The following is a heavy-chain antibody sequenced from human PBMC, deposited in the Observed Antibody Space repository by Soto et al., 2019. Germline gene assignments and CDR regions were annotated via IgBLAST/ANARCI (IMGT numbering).Heavy chain of an antibody. D-gene: IGHD3-3*01. Sequence: EVQLVESGGGLVQPGRSLRLSCAASGFTFDDYAMHWVRQAPGNGLEWVSGISWNSGRIGYADSVKGRFPIPRDNAKNSLYLPLNSLRAEVTVLYYWAKDPRGFFGHAFDLLGQGSMVTVS. CDR2: ISWNSGRI. CDR3: AKDPRGFFGHAFDL. V-gene: IGHV3-9*01. J-gene: IGHJ3*01. CDR1: GFTFDDYA.